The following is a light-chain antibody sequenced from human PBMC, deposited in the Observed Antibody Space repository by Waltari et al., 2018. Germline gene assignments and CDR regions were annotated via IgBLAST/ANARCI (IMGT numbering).Light chain of an antibody. CDR3: QQYNKAPWT. Sequence: DIQMTQSPSSLYASVGDRVTITCRASQGISSWLVWYQQKPGKAPNLLIYKASSLQSGVPSRFSGSGSGTDFTLTITSLQAEDFATYYCQQYNKAPWTFGQGTKVEIK. J-gene: IGKJ1*01. V-gene: IGKV1-12*01. CDR2: KAS. CDR1: QGISSW.